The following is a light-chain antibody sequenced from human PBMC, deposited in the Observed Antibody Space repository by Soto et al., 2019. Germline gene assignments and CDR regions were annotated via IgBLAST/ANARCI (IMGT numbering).Light chain of an antibody. Sequence: DIQMTQSPSTLSAFVGDRVTTTCRASQGIFRRLAWYQQKPGKAPKLLIYEAYNLENGVPSRFSGSVSGTEFTLTIDSLQPDDFATYYCQQYNTYSTFGQGTKVDIK. V-gene: IGKV1-5*03. CDR1: QGIFRR. CDR2: EAY. J-gene: IGKJ1*01. CDR3: QQYNTYST.